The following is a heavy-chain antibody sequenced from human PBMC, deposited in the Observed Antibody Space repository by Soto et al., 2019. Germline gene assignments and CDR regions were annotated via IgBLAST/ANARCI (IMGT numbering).Heavy chain of an antibody. V-gene: IGHV1-69*13. Sequence: SVKVSCKASGGTFSSYAISWVRQAPGQGLEWMGGIIPIFGTANYAQKFQGRVTITADESTSTAYMELSSLRSEDTAVYYCASGGSYCGDDCYYDYWGQGTLVTVSS. CDR1: GGTFSSYA. J-gene: IGHJ4*02. CDR2: IIPIFGTA. D-gene: IGHD2-21*02. CDR3: ASGGSYCGDDCYYDY.